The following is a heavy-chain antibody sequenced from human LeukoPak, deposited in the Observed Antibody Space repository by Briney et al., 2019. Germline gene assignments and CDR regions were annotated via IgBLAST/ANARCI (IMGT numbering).Heavy chain of an antibody. J-gene: IGHJ3*02. CDR2: ISAYNGNT. Sequence: ASVTVSCKASGYTFTSYGISWVRQAPGEGSEWMGWISAYNGNTNYAQKLQGRVTMTTDTSTSTAYMELRSLRSDDTAVYYCAREREGLRFLADTLGAFDIWGQGTMVTVSS. CDR3: AREREGLRFLADTLGAFDI. CDR1: GYTFTSYG. V-gene: IGHV1-18*01. D-gene: IGHD3-3*01.